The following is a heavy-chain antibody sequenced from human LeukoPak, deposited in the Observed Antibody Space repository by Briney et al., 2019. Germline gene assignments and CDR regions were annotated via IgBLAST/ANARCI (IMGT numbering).Heavy chain of an antibody. D-gene: IGHD2-2*01. V-gene: IGHV4-59*01. CDR3: ARENLGYCSSTSCFGFDY. CDR1: GGSISSYY. Sequence: SETLSLTCTVSGGSISSYYWSWIRQPPGKGLEWIGYIYYSGSTNYNPSLKSRVTISVDTSKNQFSLKLSSMTAADTAVYYCARENLGYCSSTSCFGFDYWGQGTLVTVSS. J-gene: IGHJ4*02. CDR2: IYYSGST.